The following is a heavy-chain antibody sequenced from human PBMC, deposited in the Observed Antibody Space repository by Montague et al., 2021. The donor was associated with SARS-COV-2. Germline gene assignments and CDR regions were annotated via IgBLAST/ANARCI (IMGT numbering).Heavy chain of an antibody. J-gene: IGHJ5*02. V-gene: IGHV4-34*01. Sequence: SETLSLTCAVDGGSLSGYYWAWIRQTPGKGLEWIGEINHGGNTXXXPSXXXRLTISGDTSKKQFSLNMSSVTTADTAVYYCARGADYDFWSGYLRYKWFDPWGLGTPVTVSS. CDR2: INHGGNT. D-gene: IGHD3-3*01. CDR3: ARGADYDFWSGYLRYKWFDP. CDR1: GGSLSGYY.